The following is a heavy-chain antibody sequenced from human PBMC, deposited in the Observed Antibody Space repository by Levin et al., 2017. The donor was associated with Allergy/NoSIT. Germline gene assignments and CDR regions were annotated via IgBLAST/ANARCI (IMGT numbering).Heavy chain of an antibody. D-gene: IGHD2-21*02. CDR3: AKTLPITASSRYQFDC. CDR2: VSASGGIT. J-gene: IGHJ4*02. CDR1: GFSFRNYV. V-gene: IGHV3-23*01. Sequence: GGSLRLSCAASGFSFRNYVMHWVRQAPGKGLEWVSGVSASGGITVYADSVKGRFTISRDNSRDTLYLQMDSLRAEDTAVYYCAKTLPITASSRYQFDCWGQGTLVTVSS.